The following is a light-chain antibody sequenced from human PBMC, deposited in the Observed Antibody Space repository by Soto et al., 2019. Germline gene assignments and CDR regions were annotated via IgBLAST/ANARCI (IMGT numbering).Light chain of an antibody. CDR3: QQYYGSSGT. J-gene: IGKJ1*01. CDR1: QNILYSSNNKNY. V-gene: IGKV4-1*01. CDR2: WAS. Sequence: DIVMTQSPDSLAVSLGERATINCKSSQNILYSSNNKNYLAWYQQKPGQPPKLLINWASTRESGVPDRFSGSGSGTDFTLTISSLQAEDVAVYYCQQYYGSSGTFGQGTKVEIK.